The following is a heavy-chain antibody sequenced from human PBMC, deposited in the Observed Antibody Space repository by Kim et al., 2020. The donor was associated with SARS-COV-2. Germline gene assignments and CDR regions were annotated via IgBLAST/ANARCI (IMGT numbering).Heavy chain of an antibody. Sequence: SQTLSLTCTVSGGSISSGGYYWSWIRQHPGKGLEWIGYIYYSGSTYYNPSLKSRVTISVDTSKNQFSLKLSSVTAADTAVYYCARARSITMVRGVITGHYYYYGMDVWGQGTTVTVSS. J-gene: IGHJ6*02. CDR3: ARARSITMVRGVITGHYYYYGMDV. D-gene: IGHD3-10*01. CDR2: IYYSGST. V-gene: IGHV4-31*03. CDR1: GGSISSGGYY.